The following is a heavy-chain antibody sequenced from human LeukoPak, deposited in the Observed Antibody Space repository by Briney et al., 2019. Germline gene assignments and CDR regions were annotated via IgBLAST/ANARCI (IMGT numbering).Heavy chain of an antibody. CDR2: ISGSGGST. CDR1: GFTFSTYA. J-gene: IGHJ4*02. V-gene: IGHV3-23*01. CDR3: AKDRGGIAARPGSDH. Sequence: PGGSLRLSCAASGFTFSTYAMSWVRQAPGKGLEWVSAISGSGGSTYYADSVKGRFTISRDNSKNTLYLQMNSLRAEDTAVYYCAKDRGGIAARPGSDHWGQGTLVTVSS. D-gene: IGHD6-6*01.